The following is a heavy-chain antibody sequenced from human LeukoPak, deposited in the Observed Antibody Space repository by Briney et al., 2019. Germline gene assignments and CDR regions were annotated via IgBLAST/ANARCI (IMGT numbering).Heavy chain of an antibody. CDR1: GGTFSSYA. J-gene: IGHJ6*03. D-gene: IGHD6-19*01. CDR2: IIPIFGTA. Sequence: SVKVSCKASGGTFSSYAISWVRQAPGQGLEWMGGIIPIFGTANYAQKFQGRVTITADESTSTAYMELSSLRSEDTAVYFCARDSRPIQYSSGWHGYYHYYMDVWGKGTTVTISS. V-gene: IGHV1-69*13. CDR3: ARDSRPIQYSSGWHGYYHYYMDV.